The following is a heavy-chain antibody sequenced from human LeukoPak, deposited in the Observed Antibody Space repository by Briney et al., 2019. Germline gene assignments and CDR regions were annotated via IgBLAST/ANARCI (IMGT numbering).Heavy chain of an antibody. CDR1: GFTFSSYS. V-gene: IGHV3-48*02. D-gene: IGHD6-13*01. Sequence: GGSLRLSCAASGFTFSSYSMNWVRQAPGKGLEWVSYISSSSTIYYADSVKGRFTISRDNAKNSLYLQMNSLRDEDTAVYYCARAHIAAAGIFDYWGQGTLVTVSS. J-gene: IGHJ4*02. CDR2: ISSSSTI. CDR3: ARAHIAAAGIFDY.